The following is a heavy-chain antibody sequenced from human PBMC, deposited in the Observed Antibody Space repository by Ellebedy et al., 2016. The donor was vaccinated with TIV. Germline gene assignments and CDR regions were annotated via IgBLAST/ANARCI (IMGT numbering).Heavy chain of an antibody. CDR2: ISVYNGNT. CDR1: GYTFTSYG. D-gene: IGHD4-23*01. CDR3: ARDPRGTTVVLPFDP. Sequence: AASVKVSCKASGYTFTSYGISWVRQAPGQGLEWMGWISVYNGNTNYAQKHQGRVTMTKDTSTSTAYMELSSLRSDDTAVYYCARDPRGTTVVLPFDPWGQGTLVTVSS. V-gene: IGHV1-18*01. J-gene: IGHJ5*02.